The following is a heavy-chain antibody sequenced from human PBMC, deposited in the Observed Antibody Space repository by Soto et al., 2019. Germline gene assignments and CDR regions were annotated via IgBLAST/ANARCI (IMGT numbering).Heavy chain of an antibody. CDR1: GYTFTSAG. J-gene: IGHJ4*02. D-gene: IGHD3-10*01. CDR2: ISAYNGNT. V-gene: IGHV1-18*01. Sequence: ASVKVSCKTSGYTFTSAGISRVRQAPGQGLEWMGWISAYNGNTKYAQKVQGRVTMTTDTSTSTAYMELRSLTSDDTAVYYFARGWYGSGSYYTEYWGQGTRVTVAS. CDR3: ARGWYGSGSYYTEY.